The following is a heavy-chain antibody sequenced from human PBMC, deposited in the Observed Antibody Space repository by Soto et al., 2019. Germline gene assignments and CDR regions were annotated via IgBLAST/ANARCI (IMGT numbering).Heavy chain of an antibody. CDR1: GFTFSDYY. V-gene: IGHV3-11*01. CDR2: ISSSGSTI. CDR3: ASSITIFGYYYMDV. D-gene: IGHD3-3*01. J-gene: IGHJ6*03. Sequence: GGSLRLSCAASGFTFSDYYMSWIRQAPGKGLEWVSYISSSGSTIYYADSVKGRFTISRDNAKNSLYLQMNSLRAEDTAVYYCASSITIFGYYYMDVWGKGTTVTVSS.